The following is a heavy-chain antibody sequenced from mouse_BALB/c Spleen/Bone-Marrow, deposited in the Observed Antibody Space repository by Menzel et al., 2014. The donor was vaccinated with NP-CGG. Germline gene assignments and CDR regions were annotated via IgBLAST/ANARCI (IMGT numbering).Heavy chain of an antibody. V-gene: IGHV5-6-3*01. D-gene: IGHD3-3*01. Sequence: EVQLQQSGGGLVQPGGSLKLSCAASGFTFSGYGMSWVRQTPDKGLELVATISGSGSSTYYPDSVKGRFTISRDNARNTPYLQMSSLKSEDTAMHYCARGRDWFDYWGQGTTLTVSS. CDR2: ISGSGSST. CDR1: GFTFSGYG. CDR3: ARGRDWFDY. J-gene: IGHJ2*01.